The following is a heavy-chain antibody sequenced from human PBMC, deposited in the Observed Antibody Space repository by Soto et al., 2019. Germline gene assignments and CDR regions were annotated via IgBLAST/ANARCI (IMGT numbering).Heavy chain of an antibody. CDR2: ISNDGNNK. CDR3: AKDSGRGSADYYFDY. J-gene: IGHJ4*02. Sequence: GGSLRLSCAASGFTFSAYGMHWVRQAPGKGLERVAVISNDGNNKYHADSVKGRFTISRDNSKNTLYLQMNSLRAEDTAVYYCAKDSGRGSADYYFDYWGRGTLVTVSS. CDR1: GFTFSAYG. D-gene: IGHD3-10*01. V-gene: IGHV3-30*18.